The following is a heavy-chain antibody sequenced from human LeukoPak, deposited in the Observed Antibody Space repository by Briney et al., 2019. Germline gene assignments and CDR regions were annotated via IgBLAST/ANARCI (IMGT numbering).Heavy chain of an antibody. CDR3: AREAWMAAAGHFDY. CDR1: GFTFSSYA. J-gene: IGHJ4*02. D-gene: IGHD6-13*01. CDR2: ISYDGSNK. V-gene: IGHV3-30-3*01. Sequence: GGSLRLSCAASGFTFSSYAMHWVRQAPGKGLEWVAVISYDGSNKYYADSVKGRFTISRDNSKNTLYLQMNSLRAEDTAVYYCAREAWMAAAGHFDYWGQGTLVTVSS.